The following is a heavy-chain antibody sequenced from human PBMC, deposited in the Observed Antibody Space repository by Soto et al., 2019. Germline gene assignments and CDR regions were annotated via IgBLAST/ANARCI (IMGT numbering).Heavy chain of an antibody. CDR3: AREPDYGAHSGLGVVDY. Sequence: VQLVQSGAEVTKPGSSVKVSCKESGGPFSDYSINWLRQDPGQGLEWMGGIIPGFATPNYVQKFQGRVTITADKSTSTGYVELSNLRAEDTAICFCAREPDYGAHSGLGVVDYLYQGTLVTVTS. CDR1: GGPFSDYS. CDR2: IIPGFATP. D-gene: IGHD4-17*01. J-gene: IGHJ4*02. V-gene: IGHV1-69*06.